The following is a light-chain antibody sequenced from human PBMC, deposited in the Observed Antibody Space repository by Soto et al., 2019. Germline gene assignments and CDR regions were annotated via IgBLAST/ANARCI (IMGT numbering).Light chain of an antibody. CDR3: SSYTTNSTLL. CDR1: NRDIGAYNL. V-gene: IGLV2-14*01. CDR2: EVR. Sequence: QSVLTQPASVSGSLGQSITISCTGSNRDIGAYNLVSWYQQYPDTAPKLIIYEVRNWPSGVSYRFTGSRSGNTASLTISALQADDESTFYCSSYTTNSTLLFGGGTKLTVL. J-gene: IGLJ3*02.